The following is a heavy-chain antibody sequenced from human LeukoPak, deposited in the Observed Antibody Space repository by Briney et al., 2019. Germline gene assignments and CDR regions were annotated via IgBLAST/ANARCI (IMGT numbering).Heavy chain of an antibody. D-gene: IGHD3-9*01. CDR2: ISYDGSNK. CDR1: GFTFSSYA. V-gene: IGHV3-30*04. Sequence: GGSLRLSCAASGFTFSSYAMHWVRQAPGKGLEWVAVISYDGSNKYYADSVKGRFTISRGNSENTLYLQMNSLRAEDTALYYCARGPYGSDILTGYYNYWGQGTLVTVSS. CDR3: ARGPYGSDILTGYYNY. J-gene: IGHJ4*02.